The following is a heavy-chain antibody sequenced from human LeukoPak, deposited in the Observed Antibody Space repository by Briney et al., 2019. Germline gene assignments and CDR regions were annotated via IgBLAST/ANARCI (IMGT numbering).Heavy chain of an antibody. V-gene: IGHV4-39*07. CDR1: GGSISSSSYY. J-gene: IGHJ6*03. CDR2: ISYSGST. Sequence: SETLSLTCTVSGGSISSSSYYWGWIRQPPGKGLEWIGSISYSGSTYYNPSLKSRVTISVDTSKNQFSLKLSSVTAADTAVYFCARGPTIYYMDVWGKGTTVTVSS. D-gene: IGHD1-14*01. CDR3: ARGPTIYYMDV.